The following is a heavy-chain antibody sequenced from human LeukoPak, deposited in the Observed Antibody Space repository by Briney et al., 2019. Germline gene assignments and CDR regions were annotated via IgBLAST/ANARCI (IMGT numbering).Heavy chain of an antibody. J-gene: IGHJ6*03. CDR3: AREGAYCSSTSCPRTSYYMDV. CDR1: GYTFTGYY. V-gene: IGHV1-2*02. CDR2: INPNSGGT. D-gene: IGHD2-2*01. Sequence: ASVKVSSKASGYTFTGYYMHWVRLAPGQGLEWRGWINPNSGGTNYAQKFQGRVTMTRDTSISTAYMELSRLRSDDTAVYYCAREGAYCSSTSCPRTSYYMDVWGKGTTVTVSS.